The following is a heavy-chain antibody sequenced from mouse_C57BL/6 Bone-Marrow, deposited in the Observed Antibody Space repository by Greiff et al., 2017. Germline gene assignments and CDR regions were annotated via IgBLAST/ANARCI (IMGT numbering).Heavy chain of an antibody. CDR1: GFTFSDYG. D-gene: IGHD1-1*01. J-gene: IGHJ4*01. V-gene: IGHV5-15*01. Sequence: EVQLVESGGGLVQPGGSLKLSCAASGFTFSDYGMAWVRQAPRNGPEWVAFISNLAYSIYYADTVTGRYTISRENAKNTLYLEMSRLRSEDTAMYYCARSYGSRGGMDCWCQGTSVTVSS. CDR3: ARSYGSRGGMDC. CDR2: ISNLAYSI.